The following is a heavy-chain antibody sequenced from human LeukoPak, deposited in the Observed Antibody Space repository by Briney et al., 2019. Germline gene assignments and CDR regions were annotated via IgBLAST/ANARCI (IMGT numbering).Heavy chain of an antibody. CDR2: ISYDGSNK. CDR1: GFTFSSYG. CDR3: ARGARWGYYFDY. Sequence: PGGSLRLSCAASGFTFSSYGMHWVRQAPGKGLEWVAVISYDGSNKYYADSVKGRFTLSRDNANNSLYLQMNSLRAEDTAVYYCARGARWGYYFDYWGQGTLVTVSS. V-gene: IGHV3-30*03. D-gene: IGHD4-23*01. J-gene: IGHJ4*02.